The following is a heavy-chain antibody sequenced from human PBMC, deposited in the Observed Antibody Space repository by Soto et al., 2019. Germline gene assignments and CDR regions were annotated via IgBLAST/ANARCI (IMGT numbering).Heavy chain of an antibody. CDR3: ARLNVGEYSSSYYDILAGYSYYFDY. D-gene: IGHD3-9*01. CDR1: GYSFTSYW. V-gene: IGHV5-51*01. CDR2: IYPGDSDT. J-gene: IGHJ4*01. Sequence: PGESLKISCKGSGYSFTSYWIGWVRQMPGKGLEWMGIIYPGDSDTRYSPSFQGQVTISADKSISTAYLQRSSLKASNTAMYYCARLNVGEYSSSYYDILAGYSYYFDYWGHGTLVTVSS.